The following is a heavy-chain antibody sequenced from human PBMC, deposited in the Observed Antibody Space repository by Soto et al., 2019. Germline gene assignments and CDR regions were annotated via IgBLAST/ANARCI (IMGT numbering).Heavy chain of an antibody. J-gene: IGHJ4*02. CDR1: GFTFSSYW. V-gene: IGHV3-74*01. Sequence: GGSLRLSCAASGFTFSSYWMHWVRQAPGKGLVWVSRISSDMSSTSYADSVKGRFTISRDNAKNTLYLQMDSLRAEDTAVYYCARGIGYSAQDSWGQGTLVTVS. CDR3: ARGIGYSAQDS. CDR2: ISSDMSST. D-gene: IGHD1-1*01.